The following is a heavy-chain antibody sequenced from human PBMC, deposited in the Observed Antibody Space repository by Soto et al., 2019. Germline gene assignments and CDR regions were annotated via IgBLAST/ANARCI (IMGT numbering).Heavy chain of an antibody. CDR1: GLTFSNFA. V-gene: IGHV3-23*01. CDR2: IGGSSGTT. J-gene: IGHJ4*02. D-gene: IGHD1-1*01. Sequence: GGSLRLSCEVSGLTFSNFAMSWVRQAPGEGLEWAAAIGGSSGTTFYADSVKGRFSISKDFAKNTLYLQMHSVRVEDTAGYYWVTFKGLNGKDVLEYWGQG. CDR3: VTFKGLNGKDVLEY.